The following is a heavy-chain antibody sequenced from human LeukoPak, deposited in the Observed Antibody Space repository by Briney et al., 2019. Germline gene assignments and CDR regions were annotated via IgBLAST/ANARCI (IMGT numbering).Heavy chain of an antibody. D-gene: IGHD6-19*01. CDR2: IYHSWST. CDR3: ARSIAVAGTSWYFDL. CDR1: GDSLSSSNW. Sequence: SDTLSLTCAVSGDSLSSSNWWSWVRQPPGKGLEWIGEIYHSWSTNYTPSLKSRVTISVDKSKNQFSLKLSSVTAADTAVYYCARSIAVAGTSWYFDLWGRGTLVTVSS. J-gene: IGHJ2*01. V-gene: IGHV4-4*02.